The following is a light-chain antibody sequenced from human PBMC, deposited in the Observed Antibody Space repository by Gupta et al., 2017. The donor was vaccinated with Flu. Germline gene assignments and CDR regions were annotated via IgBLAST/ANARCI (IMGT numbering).Light chain of an antibody. CDR1: QSVGSY. J-gene: IGKJ5*01. CDR3: QQRRDWIT. V-gene: IGKV3D-11*02. Sequence: LSPSSATLSLCQGDRATLSCRASQSVGSYLAWYQHRPGQAPRILIYDTSNRATGIPARFSGSGAGTDFTLTISRLEHEDFAVYLWQQRRDWITFGQGTRLEIK. CDR2: DTS.